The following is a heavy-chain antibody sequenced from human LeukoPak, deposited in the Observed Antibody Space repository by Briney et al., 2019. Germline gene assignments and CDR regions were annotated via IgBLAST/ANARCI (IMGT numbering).Heavy chain of an antibody. Sequence: PGGSLRLSCAASGFTFSSYSMNWIRQRPGKGLEWIGSIYYGGSPYYTSSLKSRVTISVDSSKNQFSLKLASLTAADTAFYYCARRSIVGSKGFYFDPWGQGTLVTVSS. V-gene: IGHV4-39*01. CDR1: GFTFSSYS. D-gene: IGHD2-21*01. CDR2: IYYGGSP. J-gene: IGHJ5*02. CDR3: ARRSIVGSKGFYFDP.